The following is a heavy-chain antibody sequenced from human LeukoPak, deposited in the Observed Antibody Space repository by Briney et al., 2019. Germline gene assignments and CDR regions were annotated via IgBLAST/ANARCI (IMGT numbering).Heavy chain of an antibody. CDR1: GFMFSDYY. CDR2: ISGAGDSI. CDR3: AREAYYYGSGSYDY. D-gene: IGHD3-10*01. Sequence: GALRLSCAASGFMFSDYYMGWIRQAPGKGLEWVSYISGAGDSINYADSVKGRFTISRDNAKKSLYLQMNSLRAEDTAVYYCAREAYYYGSGSYDYWGQGTLVTVSS. V-gene: IGHV3-11*04. J-gene: IGHJ4*02.